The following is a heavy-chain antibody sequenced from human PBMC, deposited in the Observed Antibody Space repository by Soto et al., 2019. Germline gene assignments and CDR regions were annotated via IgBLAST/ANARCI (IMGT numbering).Heavy chain of an antibody. CDR2: IYHSGST. J-gene: IGHJ4*02. D-gene: IGHD6-13*01. CDR3: ARGRPEGSSCLFDY. CDR1: GGSISSTNW. V-gene: IGHV4-4*02. Sequence: PSETLSLTCAVSGGSISSTNWWSWVRQPPGKGLEWIGQIYHSGSTNYNPSLKSRVTISVDKSKNQFSLKLSSVTAADTAVYYCARGRPEGSSCLFDYWGQGTLVTVSS.